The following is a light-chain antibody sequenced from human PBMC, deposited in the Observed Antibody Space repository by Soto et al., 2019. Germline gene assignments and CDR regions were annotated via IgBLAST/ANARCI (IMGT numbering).Light chain of an antibody. CDR1: QSVSSSY. J-gene: IGKJ4*01. V-gene: IGKV3-20*01. CDR2: GAS. CDR3: QQYDSSQT. Sequence: EIVLTQSPGTLSLSPGESATLSCRASQSVSSSYLALYQQRPGQAPRLLIYGASSRATGIPDRFSGSGSGTDFTLTISRLQPEDFAVYYFQQYDSSQTFGGGTKVEIK.